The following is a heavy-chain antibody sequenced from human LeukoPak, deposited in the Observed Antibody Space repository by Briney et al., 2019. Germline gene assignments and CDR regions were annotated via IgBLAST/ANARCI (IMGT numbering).Heavy chain of an antibody. V-gene: IGHV3-48*01. CDR2: ISSSSSTI. Sequence: PGGSLRLSCAASGFTFSSYSMNWVRQAPGKGLEWVSYISSSSSTIYYADSVKGRFTISRDNAKNSLYLQMNSLRAEDTAVYYYARDDSSGWYYFDYWGQGTLVTVSS. D-gene: IGHD6-19*01. CDR1: GFTFSSYS. CDR3: ARDDSSGWYYFDY. J-gene: IGHJ4*02.